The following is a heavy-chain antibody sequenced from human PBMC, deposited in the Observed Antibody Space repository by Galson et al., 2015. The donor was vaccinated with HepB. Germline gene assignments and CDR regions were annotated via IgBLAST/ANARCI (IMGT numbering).Heavy chain of an antibody. V-gene: IGHV3-23*01. CDR2: ISGSGGST. Sequence: SLRLSCAASGFTFSSYAMSWVRQAPGKGLEWVSAISGSGGSTYYADSVKGRFTISRDNSKNTLYLQMNSLRAEDTAVFYCAKDEQLVHAPSPYYYYGMDVWGQGTTVTVSS. J-gene: IGHJ6*02. CDR1: GFTFSSYA. D-gene: IGHD6-6*01. CDR3: AKDEQLVHAPSPYYYYGMDV.